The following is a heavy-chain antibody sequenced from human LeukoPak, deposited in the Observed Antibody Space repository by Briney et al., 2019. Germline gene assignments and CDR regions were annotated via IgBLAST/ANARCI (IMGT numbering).Heavy chain of an antibody. Sequence: SGGSLRPSCSASGFTFSSYAMHWVRQAPGKGLEYVSGVSSNGIATYYADSVKGRFTISRDNSKKTLYLQVSSLRPEDTAVYYCVKRGLGSSPMYYFDYWGQGTLVTVSS. CDR2: VSSNGIAT. J-gene: IGHJ4*02. D-gene: IGHD6-6*01. CDR1: GFTFSSYA. V-gene: IGHV3-64D*06. CDR3: VKRGLGSSPMYYFDY.